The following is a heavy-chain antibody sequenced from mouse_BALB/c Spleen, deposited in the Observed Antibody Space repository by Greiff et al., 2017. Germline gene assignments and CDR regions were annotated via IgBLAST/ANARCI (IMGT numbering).Heavy chain of an antibody. CDR2: ISSGGSYT. J-gene: IGHJ2*01. Sequence: EVKLMESGGDLVKPGGSLKLSCAASGFTFSSYGMSWVRQTPDKRLEWVATISSGGSYTYYPDSVKGRFTISRDNAKNTLYLQMSSLKSEDTAMYYCARPITTATLYYFDYWGQGTTLTVSS. D-gene: IGHD1-2*01. CDR1: GFTFSSYG. CDR3: ARPITTATLYYFDY. V-gene: IGHV5-6*01.